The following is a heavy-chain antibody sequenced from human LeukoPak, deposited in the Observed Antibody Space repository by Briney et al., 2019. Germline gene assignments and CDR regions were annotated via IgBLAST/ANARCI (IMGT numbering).Heavy chain of an antibody. V-gene: IGHV3-7*01. Sequence: GGSLRLSCAASGFTFSSYWMSWVRQAPGKGLEWVANIKQDGSEKYYVDSVKGRFTISRDNAKNSLYLQMNSLRAEVTAVYYCARVELGRMVRGVRPGFDYWGQGTLVTVSS. J-gene: IGHJ4*02. CDR1: GFTFSSYW. D-gene: IGHD3-10*01. CDR2: IKQDGSEK. CDR3: ARVELGRMVRGVRPGFDY.